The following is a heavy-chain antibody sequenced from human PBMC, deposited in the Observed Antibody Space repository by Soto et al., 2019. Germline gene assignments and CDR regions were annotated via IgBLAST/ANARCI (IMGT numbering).Heavy chain of an antibody. CDR3: ARAAAGIDEYLCGWFDP. Sequence: QVQLVQSGAEVKKPGSSVKVSCKASGGTFSSYTISWVRQAPGQGLEWMGRIIPILGIANYAQKFQGRVTITADKSTNTAYMELSSLRAEDTAVYYCARAAAGIDEYLCGWFDPWGQGTLVTVSS. D-gene: IGHD6-13*01. CDR2: IIPILGIA. V-gene: IGHV1-69*02. CDR1: GGTFSSYT. J-gene: IGHJ5*02.